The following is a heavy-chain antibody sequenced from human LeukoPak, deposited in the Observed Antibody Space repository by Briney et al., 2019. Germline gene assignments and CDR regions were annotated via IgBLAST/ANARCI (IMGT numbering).Heavy chain of an antibody. V-gene: IGHV4-59*12. CDR2: IYYSGST. CDR3: LGYCSSTSCSRAFMDA. J-gene: IGHJ6*02. CDR1: GGSISSYY. D-gene: IGHD2-2*01. Sequence: SETLSLTCTVSGGSISSYYWSWIRQPPGKGLEWIGYIYYSGSTNYNPSLKSRVTISVDTSKNQFSLKLSSVTAADTAVYYCLGYCSSTSCSRAFMDAWGQGTTVTVSS.